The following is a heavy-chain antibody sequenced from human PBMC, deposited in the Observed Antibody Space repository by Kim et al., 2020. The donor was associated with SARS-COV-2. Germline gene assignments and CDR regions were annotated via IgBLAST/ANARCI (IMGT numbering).Heavy chain of an antibody. CDR3: ASRASIAAAGEGDY. J-gene: IGHJ4*02. D-gene: IGHD6-13*01. V-gene: IGHV1-8*01. Sequence: AQKFQGRVTMTRNTSISTAYMELSSLRSEDTAVYYCASRASIAAAGEGDYWGQGTLVTVSS.